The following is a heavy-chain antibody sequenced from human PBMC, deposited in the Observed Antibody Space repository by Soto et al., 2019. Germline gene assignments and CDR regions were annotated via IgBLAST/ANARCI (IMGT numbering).Heavy chain of an antibody. CDR2: ISAYNGNT. V-gene: IGHV1-18*04. Sequence: ASVKVSCKASGYTFTSYGISWVRQAPGQGLEWMGWISAYNGNTNYAQKLQGRVTMTTDTSKSTAYMELRSLRSDDTAVYYCARDSVQGYDYVWGSYRHTNDAFDIWGQGTMVTVSS. CDR3: ARDSVQGYDYVWGSYRHTNDAFDI. CDR1: GYTFTSYG. J-gene: IGHJ3*02. D-gene: IGHD3-16*02.